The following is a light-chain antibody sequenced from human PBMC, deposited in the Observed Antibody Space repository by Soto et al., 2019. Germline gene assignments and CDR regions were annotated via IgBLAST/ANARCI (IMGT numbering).Light chain of an antibody. CDR2: DVS. V-gene: IGLV2-11*01. Sequence: QSALTQPRSVSGSPGQSVTISCTGTGSDVGAYKYVSWYQQHPGKAPKFIIYDVSERPSGVPDRFSGSKSGDTASLTISGLQVEDEADYYCCSSAGSYSWVFGGGTKLTVL. CDR3: CSSAGSYSWV. CDR1: GSDVGAYKY. J-gene: IGLJ3*02.